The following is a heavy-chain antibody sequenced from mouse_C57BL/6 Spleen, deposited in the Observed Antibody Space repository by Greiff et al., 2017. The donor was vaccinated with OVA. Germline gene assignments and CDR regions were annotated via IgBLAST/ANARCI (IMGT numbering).Heavy chain of an antibody. J-gene: IGHJ2*01. V-gene: IGHV1-64*01. CDR1: GYTFTSYW. Sequence: QVQLQQPGAELVKPGASVKLSCKASGYTFTSYWMPWVKQRPGQGLEWIGMIHPNSGSTNYNEKFKSKATLTVDKTSSTAYMQRSSLTSEDSAVYYCATAQATPFGYWGQGTTLTVSS. CDR3: ATAQATPFGY. D-gene: IGHD3-2*02. CDR2: IHPNSGST.